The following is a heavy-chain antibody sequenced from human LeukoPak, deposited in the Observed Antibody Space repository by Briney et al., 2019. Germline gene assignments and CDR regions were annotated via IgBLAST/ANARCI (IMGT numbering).Heavy chain of an antibody. CDR1: GGSISSYY. J-gene: IGHJ4*02. CDR2: SYYSGST. D-gene: IGHD6-13*01. V-gene: IGHV4-59*01. Sequence: SETLSLTCTVSGGSISSYYWCWIRQPQGKGLEWIGNSYYSGSTKYNPSLKSRVTISVDTSKNQFSLKVNSVTAADTAVYYCAGDDSSSWWSYWGQGTLVTVSS. CDR3: AGDDSSSWWSY.